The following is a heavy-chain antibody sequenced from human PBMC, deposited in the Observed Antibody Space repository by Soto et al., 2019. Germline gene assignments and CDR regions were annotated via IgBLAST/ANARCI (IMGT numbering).Heavy chain of an antibody. CDR1: GYSFTDYA. CDR3: AKGPGRFLEWLLHY. D-gene: IGHD3-3*01. V-gene: IGHV1-3*01. J-gene: IGHJ4*02. CDR2: IAAGNGNT. Sequence: GASVKVSCKTSGYSFTDYAIHWVRQAPGQALEWLGWIAAGNGNTRFSQKIQDRVTITRDTSATTAYMELTSLRPEDTAVYYCAKGPGRFLEWLLHYWGQGTLVTVSS.